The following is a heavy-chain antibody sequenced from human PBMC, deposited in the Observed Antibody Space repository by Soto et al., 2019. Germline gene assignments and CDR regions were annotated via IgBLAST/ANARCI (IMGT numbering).Heavy chain of an antibody. Sequence: GGSLRLSCAASGFTFSSYAMSWVRQAPGKGLEWVSGISRSGRSTYYADSVKGRFTISRDNSKNTLYLRMNSLRADGTAVYYCANSSDSSGWFTFYWFDPWGQGTLVTVSS. J-gene: IGHJ5*02. CDR2: ISRSGRST. CDR1: GFTFSSYA. CDR3: ANSSDSSGWFTFYWFDP. V-gene: IGHV3-23*01. D-gene: IGHD6-19*01.